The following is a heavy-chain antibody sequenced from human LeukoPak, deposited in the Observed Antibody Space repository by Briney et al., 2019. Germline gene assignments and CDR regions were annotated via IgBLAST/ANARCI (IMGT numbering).Heavy chain of an antibody. CDR2: ISSDGRST. CDR1: GFTFSSYA. D-gene: IGHD2-2*01. J-gene: IGHJ4*02. Sequence: GGSLRPSCAASGFTFSSYAMHWVRQAPGKGLEYVSAISSDGRSTYYANSVKGRFTISRDNSKSTLTLQMGSLRAEDMAVYYCARGSSATRRLDYWGQGTQVTVSS. CDR3: ARGSSATRRLDY. V-gene: IGHV3-64*01.